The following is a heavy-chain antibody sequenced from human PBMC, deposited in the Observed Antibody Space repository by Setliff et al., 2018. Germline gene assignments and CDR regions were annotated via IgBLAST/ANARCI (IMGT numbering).Heavy chain of an antibody. D-gene: IGHD3-22*01. CDR3: ARDTSSDWAAWFDP. V-gene: IGHV4-4*07. CDR2: IYTSGST. Sequence: SETLSLTCTVSGGSISSYYWSWIRQPAGKGLEWIGRIYTSGSTNYNPSLKSRVTMSVDTSKNQFSLKLTSVTAADTAIYYCARDTSSDWAAWFDPWSQGILVTVSS. J-gene: IGHJ5*02. CDR1: GGSISSYY.